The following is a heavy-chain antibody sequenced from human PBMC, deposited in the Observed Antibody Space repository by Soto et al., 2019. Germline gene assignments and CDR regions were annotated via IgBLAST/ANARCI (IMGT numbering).Heavy chain of an antibody. CDR2: IKSKTDGGTT. Sequence: GSLRLSCAASGFTFSNAWMSWVRQAPGKGLEWVGRIKSKTDGGTTDYAAPVKGRFTISRDDSKNTLYLQMNSPKTEDTAVYYCTTDRYYYDSSGYYRLGYWGQGTLVTVSS. D-gene: IGHD3-22*01. J-gene: IGHJ4*02. V-gene: IGHV3-15*01. CDR3: TTDRYYYDSSGYYRLGY. CDR1: GFTFSNAW.